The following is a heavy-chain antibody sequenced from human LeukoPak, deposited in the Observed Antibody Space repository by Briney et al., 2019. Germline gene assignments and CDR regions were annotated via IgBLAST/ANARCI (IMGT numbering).Heavy chain of an antibody. CDR1: GFPVSDNY. CDR2: IYSDGTT. V-gene: IGHV3-66*01. J-gene: IGHJ6*04. Sequence: PGGSLRLSCAASGFPVSDNYMSGVRQAPGKGLEWVSIIYSDGTTYYADSVKGRFTISRDNSKNTLYLQMNSLRAEDTAVYYCAELGITMIGGVWGKGTTVTISS. CDR3: AELGITMIGGV. D-gene: IGHD3-10*02.